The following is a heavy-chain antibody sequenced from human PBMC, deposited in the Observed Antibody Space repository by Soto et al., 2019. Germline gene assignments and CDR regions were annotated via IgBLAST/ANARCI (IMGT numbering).Heavy chain of an antibody. CDR2: MRPNNGNT. Sequence: QVQLVQSGAEVKKPGASVKVSCKASGYTFTNYDINWVRQATGQGLEWMGWMRPNNGNTGYAQKFQGSVTMTRNTSINTAYMELSSLRSEETAVYYCASWAGYSKWGQGTLVTVSS. J-gene: IGHJ4*02. V-gene: IGHV1-8*01. CDR3: ASWAGYSK. CDR1: GYTFTNYD. D-gene: IGHD3-9*01.